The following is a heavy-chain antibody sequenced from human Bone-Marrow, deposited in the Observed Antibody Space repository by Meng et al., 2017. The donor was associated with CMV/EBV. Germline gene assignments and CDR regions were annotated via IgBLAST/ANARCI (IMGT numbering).Heavy chain of an antibody. CDR1: GYIPSSYW. Sequence: ASVKVSCKAFGYIPSSYWIGWVRQSPGQGLEWMGWIGTDNGNIKCAQKYQGRLTMTTDTSASTAYMELRSLISDDTAVYYSTRATETLYELIFSRVPKYYYYGMDVWGQGTTVTVSS. D-gene: IGHD1-26*01. CDR3: TRATETLYELIFSRVPKYYYYGMDV. V-gene: IGHV1-18*01. J-gene: IGHJ6*02. CDR2: IGTDNGNI.